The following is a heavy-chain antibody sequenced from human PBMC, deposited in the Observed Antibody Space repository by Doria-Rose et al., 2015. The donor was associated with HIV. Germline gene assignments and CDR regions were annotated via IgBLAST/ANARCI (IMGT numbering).Heavy chain of an antibody. CDR1: GGSTSHYY. D-gene: IGHD1-26*01. CDR3: ARVLSGTYDY. V-gene: IGHV4-59*01. CDR2: IFYTGST. Sequence: QVQLQESGPGLVKPSETLSLTCSVSGGSTSHYYWSWIRQPPGKGLEYIGDIFYTGSTNYSPSLKSRVSISIDTSKNKFSLRLSSVTAADTAVHYCARVLSGTYDYWGQGTLVTVSS. J-gene: IGHJ4*02.